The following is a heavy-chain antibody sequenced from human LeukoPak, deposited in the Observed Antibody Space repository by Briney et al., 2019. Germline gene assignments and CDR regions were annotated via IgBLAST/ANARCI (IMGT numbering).Heavy chain of an antibody. CDR1: GYTFTGYY. D-gene: IGHD4-23*01. Sequence: ASVKVSCKASGYTFTGYYMHWVRQAPGQGLEWMGWINPNSGGTNYAQKFQGRVTMTRDTSISTAYMELFSLRPDDTAVYYCTRALSTVATWLYLWGRGTPITVSS. CDR2: INPNSGGT. J-gene: IGHJ2*01. V-gene: IGHV1-2*02. CDR3: TRALSTVATWLYL.